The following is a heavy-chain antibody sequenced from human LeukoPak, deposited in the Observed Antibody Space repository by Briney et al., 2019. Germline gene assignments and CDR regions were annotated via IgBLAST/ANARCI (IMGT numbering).Heavy chain of an antibody. V-gene: IGHV3-11*01. CDR1: GFTFSDYY. CDR2: ISSSGSTI. J-gene: IGHJ6*02. CDR3: ARDPPTKYYDFWSGYPIGGMDV. D-gene: IGHD3-3*01. Sequence: PGGSLRLSCAASGFTFSDYYMSWIRQAPGKGLEWVSYISSSGSTIYYADSVKGRFTISRDNAKNSLYLQMNSLRAEDTAVYYCARDPPTKYYDFWSGYPIGGMDVWGQGTTVTVSS.